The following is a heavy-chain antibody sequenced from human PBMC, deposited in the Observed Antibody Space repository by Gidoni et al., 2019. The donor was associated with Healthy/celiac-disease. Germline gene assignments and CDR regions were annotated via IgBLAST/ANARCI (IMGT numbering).Heavy chain of an antibody. CDR1: GGSISSSSYY. V-gene: IGHV4-39*07. CDR3: ARVNSEIAAAGYFDY. Sequence: SGGSISSSSYYWGWIRQPPGKGLEWIGSIYYSGSTYYNPSLNSQVTISVDTSKNQFSLKLSSVTAADTAVYYCARVNSEIAAAGYFDYWGQGTLVTVSS. CDR2: IYYSGST. D-gene: IGHD6-13*01. J-gene: IGHJ4*02.